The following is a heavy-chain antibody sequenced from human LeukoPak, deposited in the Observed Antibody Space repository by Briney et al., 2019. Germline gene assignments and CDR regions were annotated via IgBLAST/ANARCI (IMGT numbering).Heavy chain of an antibody. V-gene: IGHV4-34*01. Sequence: SETLSLTCAVYGGSFSGYYWSWIRQPPGKGLEWIGEINHSGSTNYNPSLKSRVTISVDTSKNQFSLKLSSVTAADMAVYYCARRGRNYYDSSGYYYAFDIWGQGTMVTVSS. D-gene: IGHD3-22*01. CDR2: INHSGST. CDR3: ARRGRNYYDSSGYYYAFDI. CDR1: GGSFSGYY. J-gene: IGHJ3*02.